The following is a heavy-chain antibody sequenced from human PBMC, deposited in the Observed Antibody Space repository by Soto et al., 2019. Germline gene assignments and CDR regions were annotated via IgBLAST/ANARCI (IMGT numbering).Heavy chain of an antibody. D-gene: IGHD6-13*01. CDR2: IWYDGSNK. Sequence: GGSLRLSCAASGFTFSSYGMHWVRQAPGKGLEWVAVIWYDGSNKYYADSVKGRFTISRDNSKNTLYLQMNSLRAEDTAVYYCARGGQQLVYYYYGMDVWGQGTTVTVSS. J-gene: IGHJ6*02. CDR3: ARGGQQLVYYYYGMDV. CDR1: GFTFSSYG. V-gene: IGHV3-33*01.